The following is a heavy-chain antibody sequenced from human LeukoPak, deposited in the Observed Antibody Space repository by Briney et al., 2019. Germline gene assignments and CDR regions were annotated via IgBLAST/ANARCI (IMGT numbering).Heavy chain of an antibody. CDR3: ARREEEYFDY. CDR2: IYYSGST. J-gene: IGHJ4*02. Sequence: SETLSLTCTVSGGSISSSSYYWGWIRQPPGKGLEWIGTIYYSGSTYYNPSLKSRFTISVDTSKNQSSLKLTSVTAADAAVYYCARREEEYFDYWGQGTLVTVSS. D-gene: IGHD1-26*01. CDR1: GGSISSSSYY. V-gene: IGHV4-39*01.